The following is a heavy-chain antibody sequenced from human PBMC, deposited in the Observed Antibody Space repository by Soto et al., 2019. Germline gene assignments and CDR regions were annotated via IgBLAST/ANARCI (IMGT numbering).Heavy chain of an antibody. Sequence: EVQLVQSGAEVKKPGESQKISCKGSGYSFTSYWIGWVRQMPGKGLESMGIIYPGDSDTRYSPSFQGQVTISADKSISTAYLQWSSLKASDTAMYYCARTAAAGKYYYGMDVWGQGTTVTVSS. CDR2: IYPGDSDT. V-gene: IGHV5-51*01. CDR1: GYSFTSYW. CDR3: ARTAAAGKYYYGMDV. J-gene: IGHJ6*02. D-gene: IGHD6-13*01.